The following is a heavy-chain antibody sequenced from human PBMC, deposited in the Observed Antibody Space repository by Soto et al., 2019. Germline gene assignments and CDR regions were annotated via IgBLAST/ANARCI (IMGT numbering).Heavy chain of an antibody. Sequence: GGSLRLSCAASGFTFSKYGMSWVRQAPGKGLDWVSTISSSGDSTFYTDSVKGRFTISRDNSKNTVSLQMNSLRAEDTAVYYCAKDGALVRGVILDYHYAMDVWGQGTTVTVSS. CDR3: AKDGALVRGVILDYHYAMDV. D-gene: IGHD3-10*01. CDR1: GFTFSKYG. CDR2: ISSSGDST. V-gene: IGHV3-23*01. J-gene: IGHJ6*02.